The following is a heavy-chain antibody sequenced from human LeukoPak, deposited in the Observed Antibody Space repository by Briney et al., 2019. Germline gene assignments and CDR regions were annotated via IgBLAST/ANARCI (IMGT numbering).Heavy chain of an antibody. V-gene: IGHV3-48*03. CDR1: GFTFSSYE. Sequence: PGGSLRLSCAASGFTFSSYEMNWVRPAPGKGLEWVSYISSSGSTIYYADSVKGRFTISRDNAKNSLYLQMNSLRAEDTAVYYCARDVVSYYYYYGMDVWGQGTTVTVSS. CDR2: ISSSGSTI. CDR3: ARDVVSYYYYYGMDV. D-gene: IGHD6-6*01. J-gene: IGHJ6*02.